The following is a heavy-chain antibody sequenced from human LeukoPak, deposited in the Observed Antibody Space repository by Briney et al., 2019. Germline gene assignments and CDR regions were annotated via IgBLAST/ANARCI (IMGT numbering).Heavy chain of an antibody. Sequence: ASVKVSCKASGYTFTSYGITWVRQAPGQGLEWMGWISAYNGNTNYAQKFQGRLTMTTDTSTNTAYMELRSLRPDDTAVYYCARDFFHGHCSGLTCFLLDSWGQGSLVTVST. J-gene: IGHJ4*02. CDR3: ARDFFHGHCSGLTCFLLDS. CDR1: GYTFTSYG. V-gene: IGHV1-18*01. D-gene: IGHD2-15*01. CDR2: ISAYNGNT.